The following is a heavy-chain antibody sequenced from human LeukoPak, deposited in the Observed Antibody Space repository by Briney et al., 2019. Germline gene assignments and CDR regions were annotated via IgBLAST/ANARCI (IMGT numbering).Heavy chain of an antibody. J-gene: IGHJ4*02. D-gene: IGHD6-19*01. CDR2: INAGNGNT. CDR3: ARDSDSTGWSWVY. CDR1: GYRFTTDMYT. V-gene: IGHV1-3*01. Sequence: GASVRVSCKASGYRFTTDMYTIHWLRQAPGRRLEWMGWINAGNGNTKYSPKVQGRITITGHTSARTVYMEVSSLVSEDTAVYYCARDSDSTGWSWVYWGQGTLVTVSS.